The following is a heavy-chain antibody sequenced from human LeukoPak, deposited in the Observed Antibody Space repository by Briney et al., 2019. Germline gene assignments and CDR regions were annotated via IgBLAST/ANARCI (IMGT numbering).Heavy chain of an antibody. J-gene: IGHJ3*02. CDR3: ARDSSPQSGVYYFDAFDM. CDR1: GFSFSSYW. V-gene: IGHV3-7*01. D-gene: IGHD3-22*01. CDR2: IKRDGSQE. Sequence: GGSLRLSCAASGFSFSSYWMTWVRQAPGKGLEWVANIKRDGSQEHYVDSVKRRFTISRDNTKSSLYLQMNSLRAEDTAVYYCARDSSPQSGVYYFDAFDMWGQGTMVTVSS.